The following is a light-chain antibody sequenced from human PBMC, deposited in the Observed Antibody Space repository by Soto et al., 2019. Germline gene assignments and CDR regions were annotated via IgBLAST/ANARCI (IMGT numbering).Light chain of an antibody. V-gene: IGLV2-14*01. J-gene: IGLJ1*01. CDR1: SSDVGAYNR. Sequence: HSALTQPASVSGSPGQSITISCTGTSSDVGAYNRVSWYQQHSGKAPKLMIYEVSNRPSGVSNRFSGSKSGNTASLTISGLQAEDEADYYCLSYTTSSSYVFGTGTKLTVL. CDR2: EVS. CDR3: LSYTTSSSYV.